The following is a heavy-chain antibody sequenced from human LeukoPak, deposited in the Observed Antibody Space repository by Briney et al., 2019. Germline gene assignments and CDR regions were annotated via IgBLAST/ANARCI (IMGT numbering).Heavy chain of an antibody. D-gene: IGHD2-15*01. V-gene: IGHV7-4-1*02. CDR1: GYTFTSYA. CDR2: INTNTGNP. J-gene: IGHJ5*02. Sequence: ASVKVSCKASGYTFTSYAMNWVRQAPGQGLEWMGWINTNTGNPTYAQGFTGRFVFSLGTSVSTAYLQISSLEAEDTAVYYCASGSLRDWFDPWGQGTLVTVSS. CDR3: ASGSLRDWFDP.